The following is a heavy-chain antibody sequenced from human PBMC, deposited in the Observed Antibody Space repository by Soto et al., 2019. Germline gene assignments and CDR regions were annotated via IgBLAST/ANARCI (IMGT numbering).Heavy chain of an antibody. D-gene: IGHD3-10*01. CDR3: ARGKRYYYGSGSYYKADAFDI. Sequence: SETLSLTCTVSGGSINNNYYYWSWIRQPPGKGLEWIGEINHSGSTNYNPSLKSRVTISVDTSKNQFSLKLSSVTAADTAVYYCARGKRYYYGSGSYYKADAFDIWGQGTMVTVSS. J-gene: IGHJ3*02. CDR2: INHSGST. CDR1: GGSINNNYYY. V-gene: IGHV4-39*07.